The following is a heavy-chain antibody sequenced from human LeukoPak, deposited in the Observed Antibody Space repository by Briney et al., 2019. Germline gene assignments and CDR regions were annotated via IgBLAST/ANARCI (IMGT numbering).Heavy chain of an antibody. CDR1: GFTFSSYG. CDR2: IRYDGSNK. J-gene: IGHJ4*02. V-gene: IGHV3-30*02. Sequence: PGGSLRLSCAASGFTFSSYGMHWVRQAPGKGLEWVAFIRYDGSNKYYADSVKGRFTISRDNSKNTLYLQMNSLRAEDTAVYYCAKGRAGYSSSSTEYWGQGTLVTVSS. D-gene: IGHD6-6*01. CDR3: AKGRAGYSSSSTEY.